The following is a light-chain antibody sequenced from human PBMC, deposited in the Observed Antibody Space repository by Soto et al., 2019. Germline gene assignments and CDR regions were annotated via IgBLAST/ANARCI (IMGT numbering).Light chain of an antibody. CDR2: GAT. CDR1: QSVSSSY. J-gene: IGKJ1*01. CDR3: QQYGSSPVP. V-gene: IGKV3-20*01. Sequence: EIVLTQSPGTLSLSPGERATLSCRASQSVSSSYLAWYQQKPGQAPRLLIYGATSTATGIPDRFSGSGSGTDFTLTISRLEPEDFAVYYCQQYGSSPVPFGQGTKVEIK.